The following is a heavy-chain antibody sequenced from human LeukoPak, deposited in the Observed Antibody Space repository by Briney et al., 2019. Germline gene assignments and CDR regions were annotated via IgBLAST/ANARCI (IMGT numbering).Heavy chain of an antibody. D-gene: IGHD6-19*01. V-gene: IGHV3-23*01. Sequence: GGSLRLSCAASGFTFSSYAMSWVRQAPGKGLEWVSAFSGSGGADSVKGRFTISRDNPKNTLYLQMNSLRAEDTAVYYCARNGDSSGWYFFDYWGQGTLVTVSS. CDR2: FSGSGG. CDR3: ARNGDSSGWYFFDY. J-gene: IGHJ4*02. CDR1: GFTFSSYA.